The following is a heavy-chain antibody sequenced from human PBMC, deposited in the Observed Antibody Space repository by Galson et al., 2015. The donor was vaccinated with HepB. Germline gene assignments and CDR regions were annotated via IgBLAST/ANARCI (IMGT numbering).Heavy chain of an antibody. Sequence: QSGAEVKKPGESLKISCKGSGYSFTSYWIIWVRQMPGKGLEWMGRIDPSDSSTNYSPSFQGHVTISADKSISIAYLQWSSLKASDTAMYYCARLGAGRYSSRWGQNWVDPWGQGTLVTVSS. V-gene: IGHV5-10-1*01. CDR1: GYSFTSYW. CDR2: IDPSDSST. CDR3: ARLGAGRYSSRWGQNWVDP. J-gene: IGHJ5*02. D-gene: IGHD6-13*01.